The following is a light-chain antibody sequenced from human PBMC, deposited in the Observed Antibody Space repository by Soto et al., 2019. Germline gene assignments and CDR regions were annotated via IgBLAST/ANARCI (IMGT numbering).Light chain of an antibody. CDR3: QKYSSVPV. V-gene: IGKV1-27*01. CDR1: QGIRNF. CDR2: AAS. Sequence: DIQMTQSPTSLSASVGGRVTITCRASQGIRNFVAWYQQKPGKAPKLLIYAASTLQSGVPSRFSGSGSGTDFTLTINSLQPEDVADYYCQKYSSVPVFGPGTKVEIK. J-gene: IGKJ3*01.